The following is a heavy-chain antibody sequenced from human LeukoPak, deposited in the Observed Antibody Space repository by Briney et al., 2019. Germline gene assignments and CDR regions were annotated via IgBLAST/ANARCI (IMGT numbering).Heavy chain of an antibody. CDR2: INHSGST. Sequence: SETLSLTCVVYGGSFSGYYWSWVRQPPGKGLEWIGEINHSGSTNYNPSLKSRVTISVDTSKNQFSLKLSSVTAADTAVYYCARGGFGYCSGGSCYQLFDYWGQGTLVTVSS. CDR1: GGSFSGYY. CDR3: ARGGFGYCSGGSCYQLFDY. D-gene: IGHD2-15*01. J-gene: IGHJ4*02. V-gene: IGHV4-34*01.